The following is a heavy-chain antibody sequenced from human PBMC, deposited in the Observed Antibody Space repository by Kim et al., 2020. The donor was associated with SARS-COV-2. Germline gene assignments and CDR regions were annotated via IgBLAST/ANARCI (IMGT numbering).Heavy chain of an antibody. Sequence: GGSLRLSCAASGFTFSSYGMHRVRQAPGKGLEWVAVIWYDGSIIKYADSVKGRFAISRDNSKNTVYLQMNTLRAEDTAMYYCARDRAARNFDHWGQGILVTVSS. CDR2: IWYDGSII. V-gene: IGHV3-33*01. CDR1: GFTFSSYG. CDR3: ARDRAARNFDH. D-gene: IGHD5-18*01. J-gene: IGHJ4*02.